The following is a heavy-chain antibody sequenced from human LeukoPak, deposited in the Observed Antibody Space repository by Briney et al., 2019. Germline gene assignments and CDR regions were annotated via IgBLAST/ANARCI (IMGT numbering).Heavy chain of an antibody. Sequence: GGSLRLSCAASGFTFSSYAMHWVRQAPGKGLEWVALISYDGSNKYYADSVKGRFTISRDNSKNTLYLQMNSLRAEDTAVYYCTITIAARPWRFDYWGQGTLVTVSS. D-gene: IGHD6-6*01. CDR3: TITIAARPWRFDY. CDR2: ISYDGSNK. CDR1: GFTFSSYA. J-gene: IGHJ4*02. V-gene: IGHV3-30*04.